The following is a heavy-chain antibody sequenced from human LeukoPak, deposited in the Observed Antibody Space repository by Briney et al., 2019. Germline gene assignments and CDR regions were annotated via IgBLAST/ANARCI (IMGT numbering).Heavy chain of an antibody. J-gene: IGHJ4*02. CDR2: VKQDGSEK. CDR1: GFTFSSYW. CDR3: ARDSDSRSWNGFFDY. Sequence: GGSLRLSCAASGFTFSSYWMSWVRQAPGKGLEWVASVKQDGSEKYYVDSVKGRFTISRDNAKNSLYLQMHSLRAEDTAVYYRARDSDSRSWNGFFDYWGQGTLVTVSS. V-gene: IGHV3-7*01. D-gene: IGHD6-13*01.